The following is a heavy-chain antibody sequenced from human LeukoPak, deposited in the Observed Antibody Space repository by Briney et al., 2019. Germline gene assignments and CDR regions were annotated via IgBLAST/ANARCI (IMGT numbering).Heavy chain of an antibody. Sequence: GGSLRLSCTASGFTVCHNYITWIRRAPGKGLEWVSSITSSSRYIYYADSVKGRFTISRDNAKNSLYLQMNSLRAEDTAIYYCAKSPGELEFDYWGQGTLVTVSS. J-gene: IGHJ4*02. CDR1: GFTVCHNY. V-gene: IGHV3-21*01. CDR2: ITSSSRYI. CDR3: AKSPGELEFDY. D-gene: IGHD1-1*01.